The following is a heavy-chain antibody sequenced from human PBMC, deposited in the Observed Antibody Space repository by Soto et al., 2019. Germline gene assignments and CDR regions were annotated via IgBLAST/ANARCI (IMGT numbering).Heavy chain of an antibody. CDR1: GGSISSYY. CDR3: ARGKDGYNYVGYYYYYGMDV. Sequence: SETLSLTCTVSGGSISSYYWSWIRQPPGKGLEWIGYIYYSGSTNYNPSLKSRVTISVDTSKNQFSLKLSSVTAADTAVYYCARGKDGYNYVGYYYYYGMDVRGQGTTVTVSS. CDR2: IYYSGST. D-gene: IGHD5-12*01. J-gene: IGHJ6*02. V-gene: IGHV4-59*01.